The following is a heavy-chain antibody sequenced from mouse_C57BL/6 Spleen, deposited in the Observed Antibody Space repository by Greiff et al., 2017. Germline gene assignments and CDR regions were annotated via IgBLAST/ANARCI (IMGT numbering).Heavy chain of an antibody. D-gene: IGHD3-3*01. Sequence: EVQLQQSGAELVKPGASVKLSCTASGFNIKDYYMHWVKQRTEQGLEWIGRIDPEDGETKNAPKFQGKATITADTSSNTAYLQLSSLTSEDTAVYYCARSTARDAMDYWGQGTSVTVSS. CDR1: GFNIKDYY. J-gene: IGHJ4*01. V-gene: IGHV14-2*01. CDR2: IDPEDGET. CDR3: ARSTARDAMDY.